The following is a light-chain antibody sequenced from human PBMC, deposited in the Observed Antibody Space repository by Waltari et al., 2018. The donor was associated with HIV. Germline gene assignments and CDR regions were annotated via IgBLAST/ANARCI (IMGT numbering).Light chain of an antibody. CDR2: DNR. Sequence: QSVLTQPPSVSVATGQRVTIPCTARNSNIGAGYDTHRYQQLPGSAPPLHMFDNRTRPSGVPDRVSGSKSDTSASLVITGLQAADEAVYYCQSYDNSLSNVVFGGGTKLIVL. V-gene: IGLV1-40*01. J-gene: IGLJ2*01. CDR1: NSNIGAGYD. CDR3: QSYDNSLSNVV.